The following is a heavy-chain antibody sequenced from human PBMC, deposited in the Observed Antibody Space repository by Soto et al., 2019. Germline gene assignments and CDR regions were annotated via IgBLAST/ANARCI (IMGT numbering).Heavy chain of an antibody. CDR1: GYTFTTYS. CDR2: IHAGNGNT. J-gene: IGHJ6*02. Sequence: GASVKVSCKASGYTFTTYSMHWVRQAPGQRLEWMGWIHAGNGNTEHSQKFRGRVTITRDTSASTAYLELGSLRSEDTAVYYCARAACSSTSCYNYYAYGMDVWGQGTAVTVSS. V-gene: IGHV1-3*01. CDR3: ARAACSSTSCYNYYAYGMDV. D-gene: IGHD2-2*01.